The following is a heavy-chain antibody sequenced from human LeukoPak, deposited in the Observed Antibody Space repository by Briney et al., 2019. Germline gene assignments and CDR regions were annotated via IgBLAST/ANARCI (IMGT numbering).Heavy chain of an antibody. CDR3: ARDRKVEPLPEY. CDR1: GFTFRSYS. D-gene: IGHD1-1*01. Sequence: GGSLRLSCAASGFTFRSYSMNWVRQAPGKGLEWISSISSVSTYIYYADSVKGRFTISRDNARNSLYLQLNSLRAEDTAVYYCARDRKVEPLPEYWGHGTLVTVSS. CDR2: ISSVSTYI. V-gene: IGHV3-21*01. J-gene: IGHJ4*01.